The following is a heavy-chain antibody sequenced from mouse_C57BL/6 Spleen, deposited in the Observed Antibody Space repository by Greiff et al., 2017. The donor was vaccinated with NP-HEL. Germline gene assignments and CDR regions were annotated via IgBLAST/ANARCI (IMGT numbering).Heavy chain of an antibody. CDR2: ISSGGDYI. CDR1: GFTFSSYA. V-gene: IGHV5-9-1*02. CDR3: TRDLNWVYFDY. J-gene: IGHJ2*01. Sequence: EVKLVESGEGLVKPGGSLKLSCAASGFTFSSYAMSWVRQTPEKRLEWVAYISSGGDYIYYADTVKGRFTISRDNARKTLYLQMSSLKSEDTAMYYCTRDLNWVYFDYWGQGTTLTVSS. D-gene: IGHD4-1*02.